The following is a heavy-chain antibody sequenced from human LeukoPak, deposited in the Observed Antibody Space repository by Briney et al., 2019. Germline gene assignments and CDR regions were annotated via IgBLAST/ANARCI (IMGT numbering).Heavy chain of an antibody. Sequence: SETLSLTCAVYGESLSKYYWTWIRHSPGKGLEWIGEINHRGSTNLNPSLKSRVTLSVDTSKHQFSLKLTSVTAADAAVYYCASSVGPTDYWGQGTLVTVSS. CDR1: GESLSKYY. J-gene: IGHJ4*02. V-gene: IGHV4-34*01. CDR3: ASSVGPTDY. CDR2: INHRGST. D-gene: IGHD1-26*01.